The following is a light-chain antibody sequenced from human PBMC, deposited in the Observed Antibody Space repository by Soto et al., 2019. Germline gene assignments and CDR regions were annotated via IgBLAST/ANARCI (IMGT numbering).Light chain of an antibody. Sequence: QLVLTQSSSASASLGSSVKLTCTLSSGHSSYIIAWHQQQPGKAPRYLMKLEGSGSYNKGSGVPDRFSGSSSGADRYLTISNLQSEDEADYYCETWDSLVFSGGTKLTVL. V-gene: IGLV4-60*03. CDR2: LEGSGSY. CDR3: ETWDSLV. J-gene: IGLJ3*02. CDR1: SGHSSYI.